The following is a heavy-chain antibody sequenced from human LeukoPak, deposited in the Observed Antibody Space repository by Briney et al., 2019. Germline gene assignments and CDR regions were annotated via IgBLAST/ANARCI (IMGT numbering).Heavy chain of an antibody. CDR1: GDSVSSYDAT. J-gene: IGHJ3*01. CDR3: ARVSSRAFDV. V-gene: IGHV6-1*01. Sequence: SQPLSLTCAISGDSVSSYDATWNWIRQSPSRGLEWLGRTHYRSKWGNDYAVSVKSRITINPDTSKNQFSLHLNSVTPEDTAVYYCARVSSRAFDVWGQGTMVTVSP. CDR2: THYRSKWGN. D-gene: IGHD6-6*01.